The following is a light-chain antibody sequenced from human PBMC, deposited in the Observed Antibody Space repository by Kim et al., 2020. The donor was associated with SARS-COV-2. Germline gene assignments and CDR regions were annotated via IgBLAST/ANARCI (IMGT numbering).Light chain of an antibody. Sequence: EVVLTQSPATLSLSPGESATLSCRASQSVSNYLAWYQQTPGQAPRLLIYDTSNRATGIPARFSGSGSGTDFTLTINSLEPEDFAIYYCHQRSGWPLTFGGGTKVDIK. CDR1: QSVSNY. J-gene: IGKJ4*01. CDR3: HQRSGWPLT. V-gene: IGKV3-11*01. CDR2: DTS.